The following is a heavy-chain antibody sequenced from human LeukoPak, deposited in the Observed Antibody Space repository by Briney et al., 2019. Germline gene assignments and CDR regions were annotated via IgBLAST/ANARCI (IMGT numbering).Heavy chain of an antibody. D-gene: IGHD3-22*01. J-gene: IGHJ1*01. V-gene: IGHV1-8*02. CDR2: MNPNSGNT. Sequence: ASVKVSCKASGYTFTSYDINSVRQATGQGLEWMGWMNPNSGNTGYAQKFQGRVTMTRNTSISTAYMEMSSLRSEDTAVYYCARGLRDSSGREYFQHWGQGTLITVSS. CDR3: ARGLRDSSGREYFQH. CDR1: GYTFTSYD.